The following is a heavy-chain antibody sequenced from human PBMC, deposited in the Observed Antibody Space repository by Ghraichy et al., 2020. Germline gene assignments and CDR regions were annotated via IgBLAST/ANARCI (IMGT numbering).Heavy chain of an antibody. CDR2: TYHDGTT. CDR3: ARGAHDYAFDF. Sequence: LRLSCAVSGDIIGAGGYSWSWIRQSPGKGLEWVGYTYHDGTTHLNPSLKNRVTILVDKSKNQFSLNLSSLTAADTAVYYCARGAHDYAFDFWGQGAPVTVTS. D-gene: IGHD4-17*01. J-gene: IGHJ4*02. V-gene: IGHV4-30-2*06. CDR1: GDIIGAGGYS.